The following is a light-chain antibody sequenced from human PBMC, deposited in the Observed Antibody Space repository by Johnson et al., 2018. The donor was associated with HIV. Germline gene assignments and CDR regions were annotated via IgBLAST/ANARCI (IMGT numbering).Light chain of an antibody. CDR1: SSNIGNHY. CDR2: DNN. Sequence: QSVLTQPPSVSAAPGQKVTISCSGTSSNIGNHYVSWYQLLPGTAPKLLIYDNNQRPSGIPDRFSGSKSGTSATLGITGLQTGDEADYYCGTWDSSLSALYVFGTGTKVTCL. J-gene: IGLJ1*01. CDR3: GTWDSSLSALYV. V-gene: IGLV1-51*01.